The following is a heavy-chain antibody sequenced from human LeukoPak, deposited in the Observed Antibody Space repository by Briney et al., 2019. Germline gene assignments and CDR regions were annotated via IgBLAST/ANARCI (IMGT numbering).Heavy chain of an antibody. CDR1: GGSFSGYY. V-gene: IGHV4-34*01. J-gene: IGHJ4*02. Sequence: SETLSLTCAVYGGSFSGYYWSWIRQPPGKGLEWIGEINHSGSTNYNPSLKSRVTISVDTSKNQFSLKLSSVTAADTAVYYCATPPPNCGGNSLRLDYWGQGTLVTVSS. CDR2: INHSGST. CDR3: ATPPPNCGGNSLRLDY. D-gene: IGHD4-23*01.